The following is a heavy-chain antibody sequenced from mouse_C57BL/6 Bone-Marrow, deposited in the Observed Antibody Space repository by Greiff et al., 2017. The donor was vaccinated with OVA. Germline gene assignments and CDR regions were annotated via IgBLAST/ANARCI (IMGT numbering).Heavy chain of an antibody. CDR2: ISSGGSYT. CDR3: ARFPSYDGYYEGY. D-gene: IGHD2-3*01. V-gene: IGHV5-6*01. Sequence: VQLKESGGDLVKPGGSLKLSCAASGFTFSSYGMSWVRQTPDKRLEWVATISSGGSYTYYPDSVKGRFTISRDNAKNTLYLQMSSLKSEDTAMYYCARFPSYDGYYEGYWGQGTSVTVSS. J-gene: IGHJ4*01. CDR1: GFTFSSYG.